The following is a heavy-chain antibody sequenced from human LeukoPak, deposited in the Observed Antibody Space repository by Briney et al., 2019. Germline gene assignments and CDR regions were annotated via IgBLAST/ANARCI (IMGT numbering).Heavy chain of an antibody. D-gene: IGHD1-26*01. V-gene: IGHV3-23*01. CDR2: ISGGGDYT. J-gene: IGHJ4*02. CDR3: AKALHFSGSYYFDY. CDR1: GFTFSSSA. Sequence: GGSLRLSCAASGFTFSSSAMSWVRQAPGKGLERLSAISGGGDYTFYADSVKGRFTLSRDNSNNTLYLQMNSLRAEDTAVYYCAKALHFSGSYYFDYWGQGPLVTVSS.